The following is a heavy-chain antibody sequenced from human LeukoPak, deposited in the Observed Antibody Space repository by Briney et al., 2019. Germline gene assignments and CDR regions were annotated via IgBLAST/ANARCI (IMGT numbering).Heavy chain of an antibody. CDR1: GYTFADYF. Sequence: GASVKVSCKTSGYTFADYFIHWVRQAPGQGLEWMGRINPNSGGTEYEQKFQGRVTMTRDTSISTAYVEVNRLISDDTAIYYCARDVSSTSNWEFDYWGQGTLVSASS. CDR2: INPNSGGT. CDR3: ARDVSSTSNWEFDY. J-gene: IGHJ4*02. D-gene: IGHD1-26*01. V-gene: IGHV1-2*06.